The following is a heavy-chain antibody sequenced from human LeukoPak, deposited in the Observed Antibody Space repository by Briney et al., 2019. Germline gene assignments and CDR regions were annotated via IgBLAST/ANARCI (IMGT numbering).Heavy chain of an antibody. Sequence: GGSLRLSCAASGFTFSGYSMNWVRQAPGKGLEWVTYISSSNNNKYYADSVKGRFTISRDNAHNSLYLQMNSLRAEDRAVYYCARSPAGRFYMDVWGKGTTVTVSS. CDR1: GFTFSGYS. J-gene: IGHJ6*03. CDR2: ISSSNNNK. CDR3: ARSPAGRFYMDV. D-gene: IGHD1-26*01. V-gene: IGHV3-48*01.